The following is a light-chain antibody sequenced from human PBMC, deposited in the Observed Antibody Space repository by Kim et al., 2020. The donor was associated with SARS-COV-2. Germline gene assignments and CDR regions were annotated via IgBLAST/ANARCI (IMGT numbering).Light chain of an antibody. CDR3: QQGYDTPPT. V-gene: IGKV1-39*01. CDR1: QGISKY. CDR2: DAS. Sequence: DIQMTQSPSSLSASVGDRVTINCRASQGISKYLNWYQQKPGRATKFLIYDASTLESGVPSRFSGSGSGTDFTLTINGLHPEDFGTYYCQQGYDTPPTFGQGTKVDIK. J-gene: IGKJ1*01.